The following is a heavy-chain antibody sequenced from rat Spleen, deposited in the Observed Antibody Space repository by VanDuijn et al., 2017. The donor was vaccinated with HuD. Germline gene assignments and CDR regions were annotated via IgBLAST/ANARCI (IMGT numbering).Heavy chain of an antibody. J-gene: IGHJ4*01. V-gene: IGHV5-20*01. CDR2: ISPKGGST. CDR1: GFIFSDYY. CDR3: ARDEYEGVMDA. Sequence: EVQLVESGGGLVQSGRSLTLSCAASGFIFSDYYMAWVRQAPTKGLEWVASISPKGGSTHYRDSVKGRFTISRDNAKRTLYLQMDSLRSEDTATYYCARDEYEGVMDAWGQGSSVTVSS. D-gene: IGHD4-1*01.